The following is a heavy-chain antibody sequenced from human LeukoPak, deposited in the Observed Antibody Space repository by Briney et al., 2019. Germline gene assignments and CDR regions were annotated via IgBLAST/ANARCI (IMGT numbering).Heavy chain of an antibody. V-gene: IGHV3-23*01. Sequence: GGSLRLSCAASGFTFSSYAMSWVRQAPGKGLEWVSAIGGSGGSTYYADSVKGRFTISRGNSKNTLYLQMNSLRAEDTAVYYCFTSNIVATIGFYYYYYGMDVWGQGTTVTVSS. CDR1: GFTFSSYA. J-gene: IGHJ6*02. CDR3: FTSNIVATIGFYYYYYGMDV. CDR2: IGGSGGST. D-gene: IGHD5-12*01.